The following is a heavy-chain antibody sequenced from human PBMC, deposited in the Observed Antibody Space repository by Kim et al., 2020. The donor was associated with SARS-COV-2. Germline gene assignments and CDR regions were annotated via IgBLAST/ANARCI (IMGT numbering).Heavy chain of an antibody. Sequence: YDSGNALYNPSLKSRVSISVDTSKKHFSLRMTSVTAADTAIYFCARGVEHWGQGTLVTVSS. V-gene: IGHV4-30-2*04. D-gene: IGHD2-21*01. J-gene: IGHJ4*02. CDR3: ARGVEH. CDR2: YDSGNA.